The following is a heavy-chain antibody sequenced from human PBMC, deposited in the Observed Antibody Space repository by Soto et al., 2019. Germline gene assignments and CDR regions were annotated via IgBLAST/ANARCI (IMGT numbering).Heavy chain of an antibody. V-gene: IGHV3-48*03. J-gene: IGHJ6*02. CDR3: ARDPNYDFWSGYRNKEGTYGMDV. CDR1: GFACSGFE. CDR2: ISSGASNM. D-gene: IGHD3-3*01. Sequence: GGSLRLSCAASGFACSGFEMTWVRQAPGKGLEWVSYISSGASNMYYADSVKGRFTISRDHAQSSLYLQMNSLRVEDTAVYYCARDPNYDFWSGYRNKEGTYGMDVWGQGTTVTVSS.